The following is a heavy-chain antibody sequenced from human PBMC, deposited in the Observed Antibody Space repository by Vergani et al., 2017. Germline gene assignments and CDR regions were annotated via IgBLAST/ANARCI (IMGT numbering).Heavy chain of an antibody. J-gene: IGHJ1*01. D-gene: IGHD3-3*01. Sequence: QLVESGGDLVQPGGSLRLSCAVSGFTVSSHYMSWVRQAPGKGLEWVSVIFSGGYTYYADSVKGRFTISRDDSKNSLYLQMNSLRAEDTAVYYCASQYYDFWSGRDWGQGPWSPSP. CDR1: GFTVSSHY. CDR3: ASQYYDFWSGRD. V-gene: IGHV3-66*04. CDR2: IFSGGYT.